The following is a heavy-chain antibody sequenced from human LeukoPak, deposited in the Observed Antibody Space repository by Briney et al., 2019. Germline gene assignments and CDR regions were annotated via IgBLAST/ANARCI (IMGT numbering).Heavy chain of an antibody. J-gene: IGHJ4*02. Sequence: PGGSLRLSCAASGFTFSSYGMHWVRPAPGKGLEWVAVISYDGSNKYYADSVKGRFTISRDNSKNTLYLQMNSLRAEDTAVYYCAKDGGGWIDYWGQGTLVTVSS. CDR2: ISYDGSNK. V-gene: IGHV3-30*18. CDR1: GFTFSSYG. CDR3: AKDGGGWIDY. D-gene: IGHD6-19*01.